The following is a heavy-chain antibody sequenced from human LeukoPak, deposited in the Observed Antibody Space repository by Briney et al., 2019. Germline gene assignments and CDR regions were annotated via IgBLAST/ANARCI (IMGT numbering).Heavy chain of an antibody. CDR3: ARDGSGPYYYFSGVDV. J-gene: IGHJ6*02. CDR2: IYSSGST. CDR1: GGSISGYY. Sequence: SETLSLTCTVSGGSISGYYWSWIRQPPGKGLEWIGYIYSSGSTDYNPSLKSRVTISVDTSKNQFSLNLTSVTAADTAVYYCARDGSGPYYYFSGVDVWGQGTTVTVS. D-gene: IGHD2-15*01. V-gene: IGHV4-4*08.